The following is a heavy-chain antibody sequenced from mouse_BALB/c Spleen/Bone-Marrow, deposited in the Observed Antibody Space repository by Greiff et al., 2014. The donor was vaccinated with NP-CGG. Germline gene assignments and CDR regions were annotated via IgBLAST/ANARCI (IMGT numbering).Heavy chain of an antibody. CDR1: GFTFSYFG. J-gene: IGHJ2*01. Sequence: EVQRVESGGGLVQPGGSRKLSCAASGFTFSYFGMHWVRQAPEKGLEWVAYISSGSSIIYYADTVKGRFTIPRDNPKNTLFLQMTSLRSEDTAMYYCARERTGFDYWGQGTTLTVSS. V-gene: IGHV5-17*02. CDR2: ISSGSSII. D-gene: IGHD4-1*01. CDR3: ARERTGFDY.